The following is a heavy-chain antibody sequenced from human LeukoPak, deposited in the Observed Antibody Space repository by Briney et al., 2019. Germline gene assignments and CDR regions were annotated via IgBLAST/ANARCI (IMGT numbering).Heavy chain of an antibody. CDR1: GFTFSSYT. Sequence: GESLRLSCAASGFTFSSYTMSWVRQVPGKGLEWVAGVTGNGGGTYYADSVKDRFTISRDNSKNTLYLQMNSLRADDTAVYYCARKVYHRFDYWGQGTLVTVSS. J-gene: IGHJ4*02. D-gene: IGHD2-2*01. CDR2: VTGNGGGT. V-gene: IGHV3-23*01. CDR3: ARKVYHRFDY.